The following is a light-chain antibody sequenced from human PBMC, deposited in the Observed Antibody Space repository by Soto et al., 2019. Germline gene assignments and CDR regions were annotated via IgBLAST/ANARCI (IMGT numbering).Light chain of an antibody. J-gene: IGKJ4*01. Sequence: DIQMTQSPSTLYASVGDRVTITCRASQSIGASLVWFQQKPGKAPNLLIYKASSLESGVPSRFSGSGSGTEFTLTISTLQHDDFATYYCQPYNSSPLTFGGGTKVEIK. CDR2: KAS. V-gene: IGKV1-5*03. CDR3: QPYNSSPLT. CDR1: QSIGAS.